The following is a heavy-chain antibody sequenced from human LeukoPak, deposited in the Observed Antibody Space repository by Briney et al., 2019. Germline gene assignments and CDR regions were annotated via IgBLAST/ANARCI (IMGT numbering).Heavy chain of an antibody. CDR2: IRSKANSYAT. J-gene: IGHJ4*02. Sequence: PGGSLRLSCAASGFTFSGSAMRWVRQASGKGLEWVGRIRSKANSYATAYAASVKGRFTISRDDSKNTAYLQMNSLKTEDTAVYYCTRHKGNDIVVVPAANAKWEVFDYWGQGTLVTVSS. D-gene: IGHD2-2*01. V-gene: IGHV3-73*01. CDR3: TRHKGNDIVVVPAANAKWEVFDY. CDR1: GFTFSGSA.